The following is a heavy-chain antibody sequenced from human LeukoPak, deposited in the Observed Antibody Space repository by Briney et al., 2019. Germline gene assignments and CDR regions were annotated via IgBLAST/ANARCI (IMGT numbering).Heavy chain of an antibody. CDR1: GGSISSYY. CDR2: IYYSGST. V-gene: IGHV4-59*01. CDR3: ARSLQYNNNNYFYYGMDV. J-gene: IGHJ6*04. D-gene: IGHD3-10*01. Sequence: SETLSLTCTVSGGSISSYYWNWIRQPPGEGLEWIGYIYYSGSTNYNPSLKSRVTISVDTSKNQFSLKLNSVTAADTAVYYCARSLQYNNNNYFYYGMDVWGEGTTVTVSS.